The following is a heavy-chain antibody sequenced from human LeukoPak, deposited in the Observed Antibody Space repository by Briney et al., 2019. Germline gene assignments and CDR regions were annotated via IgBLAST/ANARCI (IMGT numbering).Heavy chain of an antibody. J-gene: IGHJ4*02. Sequence: PSETLSLTCTVSGGSFSSYYWSWIRQPPGKGLEWIGYIYYSGSTSYNPSLKSRVTISVDTSKNHFSLGLNSVTAADTAVYYCARDQVGYSSSWKIDYWGQGTLVTVSS. D-gene: IGHD6-13*01. V-gene: IGHV4-59*01. CDR2: IYYSGST. CDR1: GGSFSSYY. CDR3: ARDQVGYSSSWKIDY.